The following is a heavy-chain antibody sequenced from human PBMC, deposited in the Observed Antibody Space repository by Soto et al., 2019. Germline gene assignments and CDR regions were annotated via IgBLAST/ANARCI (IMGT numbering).Heavy chain of an antibody. CDR1: GFAISRGYY. CDR3: AREKVGTTFFDT. V-gene: IGHV4-38-2*02. Sequence: PSETLSLTCSVSGFAISRGYYWSWVRQPPGKGLEWIGSIYPSVSSYHNPSLATRLGLPIDASKNQFTLNLTSVTAADTALYFCAREKVGTTFFDTWGQGIQVTVSS. J-gene: IGHJ4*02. CDR2: IYPSVSS. D-gene: IGHD2-21*02.